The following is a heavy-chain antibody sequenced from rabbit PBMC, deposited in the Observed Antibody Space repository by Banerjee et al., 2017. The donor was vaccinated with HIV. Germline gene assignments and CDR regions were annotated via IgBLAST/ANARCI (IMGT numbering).Heavy chain of an antibody. CDR3: ARSAGNGGDGYANL. V-gene: IGHV1S40*01. Sequence: QSLEESGGDLVKPGASLTLTCTASGFSFSGAYYMCWVRQAPGKGLEWIACIYAGSSGTTYYASWAKGRFTISKTSSTTVTLQMTSLTAADTATYFCARSAGNGGDGYANLWGPGTLVTVS. CDR2: IYAGSSGTT. D-gene: IGHD6-1*01. CDR1: GFSFSGAYY. J-gene: IGHJ4*01.